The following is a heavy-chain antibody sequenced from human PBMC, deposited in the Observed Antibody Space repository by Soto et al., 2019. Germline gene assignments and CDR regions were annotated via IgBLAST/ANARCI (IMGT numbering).Heavy chain of an antibody. CDR1: GFSLSTSGVG. CDR2: IYWDDDK. J-gene: IGHJ6*02. V-gene: IGHV2-5*02. CDR3: AHRRGGCSGGSGYPHYYGMDV. Sequence: QITLKESGPTLVKPTQTLTLTCTFSGFSLSTSGVGVGWIRQPPGKALEWLALIYWDDDKRYSPSLKSRLTITTHPPKXXVXLXRPNMDPVDTATYYCAHRRGGCSGGSGYPHYYGMDVWGHGTTVTVSS. D-gene: IGHD2-15*01.